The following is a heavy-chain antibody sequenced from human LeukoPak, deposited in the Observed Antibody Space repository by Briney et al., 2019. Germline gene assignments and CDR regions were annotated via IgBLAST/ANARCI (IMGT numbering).Heavy chain of an antibody. Sequence: SVKVSCKASGGTFSSYAISWVRQAPGQGLEWMGGIIPIFGTANYAQKFQGRVTITADKSTSTAYMELSSLRSEDTAVYYCPRGGHYGDYSFDYWGQGTLVTVSS. D-gene: IGHD4-17*01. CDR3: PRGGHYGDYSFDY. CDR1: GGTFSSYA. J-gene: IGHJ4*02. V-gene: IGHV1-69*06. CDR2: IIPIFGTA.